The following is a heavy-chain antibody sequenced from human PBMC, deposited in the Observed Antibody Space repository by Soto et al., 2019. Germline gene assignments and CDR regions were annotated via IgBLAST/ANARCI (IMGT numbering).Heavy chain of an antibody. CDR3: ARVREQLAAPFDY. V-gene: IGHV3-30-3*01. D-gene: IGHD6-6*01. CDR1: GFTFSSYA. J-gene: IGHJ4*02. CDR2: ISYDGSNK. Sequence: ESVGGVVQPGRSLRLSCAASGFTFSSYAMHWVRQAPGKGLEWVAVISYDGSNKYYADSVKGRFTISRDNSKNTLYLQMNSLRAEDTAVYYCARVREQLAAPFDYWGQGTLVTVSS.